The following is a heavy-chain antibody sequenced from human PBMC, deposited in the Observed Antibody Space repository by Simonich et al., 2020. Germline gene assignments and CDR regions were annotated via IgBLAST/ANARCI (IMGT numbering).Heavy chain of an antibody. V-gene: IGHV4-59*08. Sequence: QVQLQESGPGLVKPSETLSLTCTVSGGSISSYYWSVIRQPPGEGLEWIGYIYYSGRTNYNPSRKSRVTISVDTSKNQFSLKLSSVTAADTAVYYCARHDRWLQFYFDYWGQGTLVTVSS. J-gene: IGHJ4*02. D-gene: IGHD5-12*01. CDR3: ARHDRWLQFYFDY. CDR1: GGSISSYY. CDR2: IYYSGRT.